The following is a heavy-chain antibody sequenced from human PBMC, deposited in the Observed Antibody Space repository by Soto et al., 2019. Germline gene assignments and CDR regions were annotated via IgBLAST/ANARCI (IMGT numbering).Heavy chain of an antibody. J-gene: IGHJ5*02. CDR3: AMDYFDSSYYTTNWFDP. D-gene: IGHD3-22*01. V-gene: IGHV4-34*01. CDR2: INHSGST. CDR1: GGSFSGYY. Sequence: PSETLSLTCAVYGGSFSGYYWTWIRQPPGTGLEWIGEINHSGSTNYNPSLKSRVTISVDTSKNQFSLKLTSVTAADTALYYCAMDYFDSSYYTTNWFDPWGKESLFTVSS.